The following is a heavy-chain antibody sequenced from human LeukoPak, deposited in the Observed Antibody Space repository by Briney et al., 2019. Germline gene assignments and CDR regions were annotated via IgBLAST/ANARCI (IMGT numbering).Heavy chain of an antibody. Sequence: WETLTLSCAASGFSFSGGYMCWIRQDPPTGLEWVANIKDDGTEIYYADSVKGRFTISRDDRGHSLYLQMNSLPTENTAMYFCGRLHPFQSSTYRPVDFWGQGTVVP. CDR2: IKDDGTEI. V-gene: IGHV3-7*01. CDR1: GFSFSGGY. J-gene: IGHJ4*02. D-gene: IGHD2/OR15-2a*01. CDR3: GRLHPFQSSTYRPVDF.